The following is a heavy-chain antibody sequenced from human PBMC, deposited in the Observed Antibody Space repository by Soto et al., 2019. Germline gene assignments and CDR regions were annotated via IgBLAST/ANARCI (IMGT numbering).Heavy chain of an antibody. Sequence: EVQLLESGGGLVQPGASLRLSCAASGFTFSSYVMSWVRQAPGKGVEWFSGISDSGGSTYYAVSVKGRFTISRDNSKNTLYLQMNSVRGEDTAVYYCAKRATWGHGTLVTVSS. CDR2: ISDSGGST. CDR1: GFTFSSYV. J-gene: IGHJ5*01. D-gene: IGHD5-12*01. CDR3: AKRAT. V-gene: IGHV3-23*01.